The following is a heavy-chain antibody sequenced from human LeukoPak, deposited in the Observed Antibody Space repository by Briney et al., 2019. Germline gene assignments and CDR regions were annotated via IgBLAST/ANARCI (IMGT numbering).Heavy chain of an antibody. Sequence: GGSLRLSCAASGFTFSSNAMSWVRQAPGKGLEWVSYITGSGGSTLYADSVKGRFTVSRDNSKNTLYLQMNSLRAEDTAVYYRARALWPYYFDYWGQGTLVTVSS. CDR1: GFTFSSNA. J-gene: IGHJ4*02. CDR2: ITGSGGST. D-gene: IGHD2-21*01. V-gene: IGHV3-23*01. CDR3: ARALWPYYFDY.